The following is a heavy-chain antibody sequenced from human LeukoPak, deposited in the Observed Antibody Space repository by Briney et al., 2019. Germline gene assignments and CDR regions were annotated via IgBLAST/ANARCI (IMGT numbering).Heavy chain of an antibody. Sequence: SGGSLRLSCAASGFTFSDYYMSWIRQAPGKGLEWVSYISGTGLTIYYADSVKGRFTISRDNAKNSLYLQMNSLRAEDTSVYYCARQYTYGHWYFDLWGRGTLITVSS. V-gene: IGHV3-11*04. CDR2: ISGTGLTI. CDR1: GFTFSDYY. D-gene: IGHD5-18*01. J-gene: IGHJ2*01. CDR3: ARQYTYGHWYFDL.